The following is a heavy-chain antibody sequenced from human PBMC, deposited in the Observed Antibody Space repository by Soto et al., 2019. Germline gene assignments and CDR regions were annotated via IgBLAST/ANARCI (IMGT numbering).Heavy chain of an antibody. V-gene: IGHV1-18*01. CDR1: GYTFTSYG. CDR3: ARDGYYDSSGYKDPAATDY. Sequence: ASVKVSCKASGYTFTSYGISWVRQAPGQGLEWMGWISAYNGNTNYAQKLQGRVTMTTDTSTSTAYMELRSLRSDDTAVYYCARDGYYDSSGYKDPAATDYWGQGTLVTVSS. CDR2: ISAYNGNT. D-gene: IGHD3-22*01. J-gene: IGHJ4*02.